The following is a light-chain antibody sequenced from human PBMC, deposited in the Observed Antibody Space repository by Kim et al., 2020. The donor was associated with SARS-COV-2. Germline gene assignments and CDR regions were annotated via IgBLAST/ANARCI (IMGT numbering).Light chain of an antibody. V-gene: IGLV2-14*03. CDR2: DVT. Sequence: TLSLTSTRNDVDYYTSVSCYQQHPGKAPKLIIYDVTERASGVSNRFSGSHSGNTASLTISGLRAEDEADYYCSSHTTSSTYVFGSGTRVTVL. CDR1: RNDVDYYTS. J-gene: IGLJ1*01. CDR3: SSHTTSSTYV.